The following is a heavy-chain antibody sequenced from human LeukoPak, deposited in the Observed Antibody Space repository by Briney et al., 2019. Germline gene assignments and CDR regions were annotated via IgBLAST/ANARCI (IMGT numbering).Heavy chain of an antibody. D-gene: IGHD3-9*01. J-gene: IGHJ4*02. CDR3: ARDRDTYYDILTGYSSYYFDY. V-gene: IGHV1-46*01. Sequence: ASVKVSCKASGYTFTSCYMHWVRQAPGQGLEWMGIINPSGGSTSYAQKFQGRVTITRDTSTSKVYMELSSLRSEDTAVYYCARDRDTYYDILTGYSSYYFDYWGQGTLVTVSS. CDR1: GYTFTSCY. CDR2: INPSGGST.